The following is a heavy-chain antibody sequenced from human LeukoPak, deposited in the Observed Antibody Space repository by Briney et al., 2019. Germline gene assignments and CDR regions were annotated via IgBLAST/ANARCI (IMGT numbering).Heavy chain of an antibody. V-gene: IGHV3-11*01. D-gene: IGHD3-22*01. CDR1: GFTFSDYY. CDR3: ARMTDYYDSSHFDY. Sequence: TGGSLRLSCAASGFTFSDYYMSWIRQAPGKGLEWVSYISSSGSTIYYADSVKGRFTISRDNAKNSLYLQMNSLRAEDTAVYYCARMTDYYDSSHFDYWGQGTLVTVSS. J-gene: IGHJ4*02. CDR2: ISSSGSTI.